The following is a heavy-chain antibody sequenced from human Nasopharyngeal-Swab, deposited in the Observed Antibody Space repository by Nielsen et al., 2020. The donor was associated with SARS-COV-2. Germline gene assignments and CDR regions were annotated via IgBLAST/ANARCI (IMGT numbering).Heavy chain of an antibody. CDR2: IYTSGST. Sequence: LRLSCTVSGGSISSGSYYWSWIRQPAGKGLEWIGRIYTSGSTNYNPSLKSRVTISVDTSKNQFSLKLSSVTAADTAVYYCARDSSRYCSSTSCYNDAFDIWGQGTMVTVPS. CDR1: GGSISSGSYY. V-gene: IGHV4-61*02. CDR3: ARDSSRYCSSTSCYNDAFDI. D-gene: IGHD2-2*02. J-gene: IGHJ3*02.